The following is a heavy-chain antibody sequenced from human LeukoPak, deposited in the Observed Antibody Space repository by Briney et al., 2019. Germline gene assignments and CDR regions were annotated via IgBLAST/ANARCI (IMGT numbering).Heavy chain of an antibody. V-gene: IGHV4-34*01. D-gene: IGHD3-10*01. CDR2: INHSGST. CDR1: GGSFSGYY. CDR3: ARRGGRTYYYGSGPLLYFDY. Sequence: SETLSLTCAVYGGSFSGYYWSWIRQPPGKGLEWIGEINHSGSTNYNPSLKSRVTISVDTSKNQFSLKLSSVTAADTAVYYCARRGGRTYYYGSGPLLYFDYWGQGTLVTVSS. J-gene: IGHJ4*02.